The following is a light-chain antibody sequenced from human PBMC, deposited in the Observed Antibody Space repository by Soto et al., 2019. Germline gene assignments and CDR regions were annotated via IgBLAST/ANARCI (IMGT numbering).Light chain of an antibody. Sequence: QSALTQPASVSGSPGQSITISCTGTSSDIGDYDYVSWYQQLPGKAPKLLIFDVTHRPSGVSDRFSGSKSGISASLAITGLQADDEADYYCQSYESSSLSGFVFGSGTKLTVL. CDR2: DVT. J-gene: IGLJ1*01. V-gene: IGLV2-14*03. CDR3: QSYESSSLSGFV. CDR1: SSDIGDYDY.